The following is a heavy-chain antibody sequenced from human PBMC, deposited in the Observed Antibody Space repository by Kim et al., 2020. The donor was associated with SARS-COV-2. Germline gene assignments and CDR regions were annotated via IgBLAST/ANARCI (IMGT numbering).Heavy chain of an antibody. V-gene: IGHV1-18*01. Sequence: ASVKVSCKASGYTFTSFGISWVRQAPGQGLEWMGWISAYNGNTNYAQKLQGRVTMTTDTSTSTAYMELRSLRSDDTAVYYCARESGITLFGVAPVYYYYGMDVWGQGTTVTVSS. CDR3: ARESGITLFGVAPVYYYYGMDV. CDR1: GYTFTSFG. J-gene: IGHJ6*02. D-gene: IGHD3-3*01. CDR2: ISAYNGNT.